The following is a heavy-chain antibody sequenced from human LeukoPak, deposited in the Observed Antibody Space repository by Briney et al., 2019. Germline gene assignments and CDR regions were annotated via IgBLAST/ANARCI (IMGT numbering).Heavy chain of an antibody. D-gene: IGHD7-27*01. CDR3: ARPISWGFDY. CDR2: ISSSSSYI. J-gene: IGHJ4*02. CDR1: GFTFSSYS. Sequence: GGSLRLSCAASGFTFSSYSMNWVRQAPGKGLEWVSSISSSSSYIYYADSVKGRFTISRDNAKNSLYLQMNSLRPEDTAVYYCARPISWGFDYWGQGTLVAVSS. V-gene: IGHV3-21*01.